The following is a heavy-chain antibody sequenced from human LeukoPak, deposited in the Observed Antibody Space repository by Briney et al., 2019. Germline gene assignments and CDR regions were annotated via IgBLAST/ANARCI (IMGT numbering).Heavy chain of an antibody. V-gene: IGHV3-23*01. CDR3: ASFRGVGWDFVY. J-gene: IGHJ4*02. CDR1: GFTFSSYG. Sequence: GGSLRLSCAASGFTFSSYGMSWVRPAPGRGLEWVSLISGRGGSTQYADSVKGRFTISRDNSKSTLFLQINSLRAEDTPVYYCASFRGVGWDFVYWGQGTLVTVSS. CDR2: ISGRGGST. D-gene: IGHD3-10*01.